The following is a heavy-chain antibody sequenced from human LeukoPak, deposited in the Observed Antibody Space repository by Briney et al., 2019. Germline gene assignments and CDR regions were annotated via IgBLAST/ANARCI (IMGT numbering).Heavy chain of an antibody. Sequence: ASVKVSCKAFGYSFTSYYMHWVLQAPGQGLEWMGIINPSGGTTSYAQRVQDRVTMTRDTSTSTVYMELSSVRSEDTAVYFCARVRGYSLFDYWGQGILVTVSS. D-gene: IGHD5-18*01. CDR3: ARVRGYSLFDY. V-gene: IGHV1-46*01. CDR1: GYSFTSYY. CDR2: INPSGGTT. J-gene: IGHJ4*02.